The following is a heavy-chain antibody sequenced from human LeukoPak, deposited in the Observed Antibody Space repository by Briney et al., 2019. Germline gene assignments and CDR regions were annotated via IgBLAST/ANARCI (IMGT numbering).Heavy chain of an antibody. J-gene: IGHJ4*02. CDR2: LSGSGGST. Sequence: GGSLRLSCAASGFTFDTYAMSWVRQAPGKGLEWVSGLSGSGGSTYYADSVKGRFTISRDNTKNTLYLQMNSLRAEDTAVYYCAKGRCSGGSCYGRGFDYWGQGTLVTVSS. CDR1: GFTFDTYA. D-gene: IGHD2-15*01. CDR3: AKGRCSGGSCYGRGFDY. V-gene: IGHV3-23*01.